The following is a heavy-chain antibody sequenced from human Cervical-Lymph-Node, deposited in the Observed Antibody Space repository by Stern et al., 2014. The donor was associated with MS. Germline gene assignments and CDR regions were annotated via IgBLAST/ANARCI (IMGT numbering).Heavy chain of an antibody. J-gene: IGHJ3*02. V-gene: IGHV3-33*01. CDR3: ARDRDTSNYYWGYEAFDI. CDR2: IWSDGNNK. Sequence: QVQLVESGGGVVQPGRSLRLSCVASGFTFTTHGMHWVRQAPGKRLEWVAVIWSDGNNKYYADSVKDRFTISRDTSQNTLFLQMNSLRAEDTAVYYCARDRDTSNYYWGYEAFDIWGQGTMVTVSS. CDR1: GFTFTTHG. D-gene: IGHD3-22*01.